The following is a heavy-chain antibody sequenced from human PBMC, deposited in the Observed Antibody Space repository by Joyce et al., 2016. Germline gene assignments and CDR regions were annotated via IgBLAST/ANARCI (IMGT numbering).Heavy chain of an antibody. V-gene: IGHV5-51*03. CDR3: ARLGVYCGGDCYFDY. J-gene: IGHJ4*02. CDR2: IDPGESER. D-gene: IGHD2-21*02. CDR1: GYSFTSYW. Sequence: EVQLVQSGAEVKKPGESLKISCKGSGYSFTSYWIGWVRQMPGKGLEWVGIIDPGESERRDSPAFQGEFTISADKSINTAYLQWGSLEASDTAMYYCARLGVYCGGDCYFDYWGQGTLVTVSS.